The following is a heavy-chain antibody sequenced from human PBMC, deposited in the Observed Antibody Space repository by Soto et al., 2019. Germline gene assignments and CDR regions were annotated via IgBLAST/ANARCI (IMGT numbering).Heavy chain of an antibody. D-gene: IGHD3-22*01. CDR3: TLGLDSSYYYYGMDV. Sequence: SVKVSCKASGGTFSSYAISWVRQAPGQGLEWMGGIIPIFGTANYAQKFQGRVTVTADESTSTAYMELSSLRSEDTAVYYCTLGLDSSYYYYGMDVWGQGTTVTVSS. CDR1: GGTFSSYA. V-gene: IGHV1-69*13. CDR2: IIPIFGTA. J-gene: IGHJ6*02.